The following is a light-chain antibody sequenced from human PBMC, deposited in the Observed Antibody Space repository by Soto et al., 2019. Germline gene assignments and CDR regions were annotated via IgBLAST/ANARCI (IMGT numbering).Light chain of an antibody. V-gene: IGKV3-11*01. J-gene: IGKJ4*01. CDR3: QQRSNWLT. CDR1: QSLSSY. Sequence: EIVLTQSPATLSLSPGERATLSCRASQSLSSYLAWYQQKPGQAPRHLIYDASNRATGIPARFSGSGSGTDFTLTISSLEAEDFAGYYCQQRSNWLTFGGGTKVEIK. CDR2: DAS.